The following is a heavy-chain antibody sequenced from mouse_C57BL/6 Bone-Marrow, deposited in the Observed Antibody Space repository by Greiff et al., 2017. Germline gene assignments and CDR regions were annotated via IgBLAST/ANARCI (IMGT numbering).Heavy chain of an antibody. CDR2: IHPNSGST. V-gene: IGHV1-64*01. CDR1: GYTFTSYW. J-gene: IGHJ3*01. Sequence: VKLKQPGAELVKPGASVKLSCKASGYTFTSYWMHWVKQRPGQGLEWIGMIHPNSGSTNYNEKFKSKATLTVDKSSSTAYMQLSSLTSEDSAVYYWAGGFAYWGQGTLVTVSA. CDR3: AGGFAY.